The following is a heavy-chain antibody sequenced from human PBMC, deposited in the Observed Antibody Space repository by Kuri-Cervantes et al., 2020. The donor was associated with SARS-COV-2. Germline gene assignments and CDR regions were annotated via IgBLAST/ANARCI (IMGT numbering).Heavy chain of an antibody. J-gene: IGHJ3*02. D-gene: IGHD3-10*01. CDR1: GGSISSYY. V-gene: IGHV4-59*12. CDR3: ARAYQDVLLWFRESIPTGLDAFDI. Sequence: GSLRLSCTVSGGSISSYYWSWIRQPPGKGLEWIGYIYYSGSTNYNPSLKSRVTISVDTSKNQFSLKLSSVTAADTAAYYCARAYQDVLLWFRESIPTGLDAFDIWGQGTMVTVSS. CDR2: IYYSGST.